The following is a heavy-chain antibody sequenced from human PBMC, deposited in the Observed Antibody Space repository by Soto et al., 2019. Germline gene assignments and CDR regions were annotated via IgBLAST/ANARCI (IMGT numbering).Heavy chain of an antibody. D-gene: IGHD1-7*01. CDR1: GDSMNSGDYY. J-gene: IGHJ6*02. CDR3: AIDYWNSTCCMDV. Sequence: QVQLQESGPGLVKPSQPLSLTCTVSGDSMNSGDYYWNWIRQSPGKGLEWIGHIHNGGNSYQNPSLKGRGTISVDTSQNQFFLRLTSVTVADTAIYYCAIDYWNSTCCMDVWGQGTSVTVSS. V-gene: IGHV4-30-4*01. CDR2: IHNGGNS.